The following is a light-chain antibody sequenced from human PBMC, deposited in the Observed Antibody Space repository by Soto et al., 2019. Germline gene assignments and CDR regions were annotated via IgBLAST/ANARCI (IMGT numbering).Light chain of an antibody. CDR1: QDITNY. J-gene: IGKJ3*01. V-gene: IGKV1-33*01. CDR3: QHYGDFPFS. CDR2: GAS. Sequence: DIQMTQSPSSLSASVGDRVTITCQASQDITNYLSWYQQKPGKAPKLLIYGASNLQTGVPSRFSGGGSGTDFTLTIRGLQPEEFGTDYCQHYGDFPFSFGPGTKVEI.